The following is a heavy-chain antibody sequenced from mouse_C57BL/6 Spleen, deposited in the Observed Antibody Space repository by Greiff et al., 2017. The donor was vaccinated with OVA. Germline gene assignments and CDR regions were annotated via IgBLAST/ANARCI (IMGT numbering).Heavy chain of an antibody. Sequence: QVQLQQPGAELVKPGASVKLSCKASGYTFTSYWMHWVKQRPGQGLEWIGMIHPNSGSTNYNEKFKSKATLTVDKSSSTAYMQLSSLTSEDSAVYDCAHWSGSSYYFDDWGQGTTRTVSS. D-gene: IGHD1-1*01. CDR1: GYTFTSYW. CDR2: IHPNSGST. J-gene: IGHJ2*01. V-gene: IGHV1-64*01. CDR3: AHWSGSSYYFDD.